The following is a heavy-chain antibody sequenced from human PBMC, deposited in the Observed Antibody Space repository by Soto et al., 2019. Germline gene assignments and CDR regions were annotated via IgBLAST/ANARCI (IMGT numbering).Heavy chain of an antibody. CDR2: IYYSGST. CDR1: GGSISSGGYY. D-gene: IGHD1-26*01. CDR3: ARGEGGVYSHH. J-gene: IGHJ1*01. V-gene: IGHV4-31*03. Sequence: QVQLQESGPGLVKPSQTLSLTCTVSGGSISSGGYYWSWIRQHPGKGLEWIGYIYYSGSTYYNPSLKSRVTISLDPSKTQFPLRLSSWTAADPAVFYCARGEGGVYSHHGGRGTLFTVSS.